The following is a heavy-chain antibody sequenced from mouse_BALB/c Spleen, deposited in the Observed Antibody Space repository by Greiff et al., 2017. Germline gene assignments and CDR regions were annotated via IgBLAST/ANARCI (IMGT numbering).Heavy chain of an antibody. D-gene: IGHD2-2*01. CDR2: ISSGGSYT. Sequence: EVHLVESGGDLVKPGGSLKLSCAASGFTFSSYGMSWVRQTPDKRLEWVATISSGGSYTYYPDSVKGRFTISRDNAKNTLYLQMSSLKSEDTAMYYCARHYGYDRDAMDYWGQGTSVTVSS. CDR1: GFTFSSYG. J-gene: IGHJ4*01. V-gene: IGHV5-6*01. CDR3: ARHYGYDRDAMDY.